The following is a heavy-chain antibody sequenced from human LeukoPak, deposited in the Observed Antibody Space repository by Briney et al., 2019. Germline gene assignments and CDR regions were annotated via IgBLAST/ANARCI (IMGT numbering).Heavy chain of an antibody. D-gene: IGHD2/OR15-2a*01. CDR1: GGAFGTYT. Sequence: SVKVSCKASGGAFGTYTFAWVRQAPGQGLEGMGQIIPTFGTTDYAQKFQGRVTITADETTSTAYMEVRSLRSDDTAIYYCARERGTTVFDYWGQGTLVTVSS. V-gene: IGHV1-69*01. CDR2: IIPTFGTT. J-gene: IGHJ4*02. CDR3: ARERGTTVFDY.